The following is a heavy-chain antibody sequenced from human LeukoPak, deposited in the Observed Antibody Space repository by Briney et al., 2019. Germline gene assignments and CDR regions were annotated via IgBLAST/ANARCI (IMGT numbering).Heavy chain of an antibody. V-gene: IGHV3-74*01. CDR1: GFTFSSYW. Sequence: GGSLRLSCAASGFTFSSYWMHWVRQAPGKGLVWVSRINIDGSSTNYADPVKGRFTISRDNAKNTLYLQMNSLRAEDTAVYYCARAVYYGSGTYVPWGQGTLVTVSS. D-gene: IGHD3-10*01. CDR2: INIDGSST. CDR3: ARAVYYGSGTYVP. J-gene: IGHJ5*02.